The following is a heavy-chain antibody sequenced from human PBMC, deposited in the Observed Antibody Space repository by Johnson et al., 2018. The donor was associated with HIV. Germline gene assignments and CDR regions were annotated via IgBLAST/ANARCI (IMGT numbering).Heavy chain of an antibody. CDR3: ARGTPGDYDSSGYYRGSEAFDI. D-gene: IGHD3-22*01. Sequence: EMQLVESGGGLVQPGGSLRLSCAASGFTVSSNYMSWVRQAPGKGLEWVSVIYSGGSTYYADSVKGRFTISRDNSKNTLYLQMNSLRAEDTAVYYCARGTPGDYDSSGYYRGSEAFDIWGQGTMVTVSS. J-gene: IGHJ3*02. CDR2: IYSGGST. CDR1: GFTVSSNY. V-gene: IGHV3-66*01.